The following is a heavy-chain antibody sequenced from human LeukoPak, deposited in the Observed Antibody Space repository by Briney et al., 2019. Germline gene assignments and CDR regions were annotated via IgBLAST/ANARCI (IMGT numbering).Heavy chain of an antibody. J-gene: IGHJ2*01. CDR1: GFTFSSYW. CDR3: ARLVGARYFDL. CDR2: IKQDGSEK. D-gene: IGHD3-16*01. V-gene: IGHV3-7*01. Sequence: PGGSLRLSCAASGFTFSSYWMSWVRQAPGRGLEWVANIKQDGSEKYYVDSVKGRFTISRDNAKNSLYLQMNSLRAEDTAVYYCARLVGARYFDLWGRGTLVTVSS.